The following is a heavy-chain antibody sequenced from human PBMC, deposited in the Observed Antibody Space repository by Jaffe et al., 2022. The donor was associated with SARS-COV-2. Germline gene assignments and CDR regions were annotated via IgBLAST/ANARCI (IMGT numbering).Heavy chain of an antibody. Sequence: EVQLVESGGGLVQPGGSLRLSCAASGFTFSDSWMDWVRRAPGKGLEWVANIKQDGSEKYYVDSVKGRFTISRDNAKNSLYLQMNSLRAEDTAVYFCTRSLDYWGQGTLVTVSS. J-gene: IGHJ4*02. V-gene: IGHV3-7*01. CDR3: TRSLDY. CDR2: IKQDGSEK. CDR1: GFTFSDSW.